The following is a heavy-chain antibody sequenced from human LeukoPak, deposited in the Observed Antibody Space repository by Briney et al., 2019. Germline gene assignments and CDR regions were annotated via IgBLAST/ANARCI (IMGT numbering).Heavy chain of an antibody. D-gene: IGHD3-3*01. V-gene: IGHV3-66*02. Sequence: PGGSLRLSCAASGFTFGSNYMSWVRQAPGKGLEWVSVIYSGGSTYYADSVKGRFTISRDNSKNTLYLQMNSLRTEDTAVYYCARGGNYDFWSGYQYYFDYWGQGTLVTVSS. CDR2: IYSGGST. J-gene: IGHJ4*02. CDR3: ARGGNYDFWSGYQYYFDY. CDR1: GFTFGSNY.